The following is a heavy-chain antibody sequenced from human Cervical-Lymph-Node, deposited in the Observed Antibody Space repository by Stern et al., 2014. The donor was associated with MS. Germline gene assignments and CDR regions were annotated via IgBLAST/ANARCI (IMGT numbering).Heavy chain of an antibody. CDR3: ARGHPQFNWSDP. J-gene: IGHJ5*02. CDR1: GYTFISYD. V-gene: IGHV1-8*01. D-gene: IGHD5-24*01. CDR2: MNPNSGNS. Sequence: VQLVESGAEVRKPGASVRVSCRASGYTFISYDINWVRQATGQGLEWMGWMNPNSGNSGSAQRFQGRVTMTRDTSISTAYMELSSLTSEDTAVYYCARGHPQFNWSDPWGQGTLVTVSP.